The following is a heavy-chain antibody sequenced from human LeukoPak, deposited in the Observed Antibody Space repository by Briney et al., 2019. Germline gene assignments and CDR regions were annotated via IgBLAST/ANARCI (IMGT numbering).Heavy chain of an antibody. J-gene: IGHJ4*02. CDR3: AKSYDSSGYYNY. CDR2: IYYSGST. CDR1: GFTFSSYA. V-gene: IGHV4-59*01. D-gene: IGHD3-22*01. Sequence: GSLRLSCAASGFTFSSYAMSWVRQAPGKGLEWIGYIYYSGSTNYNPSLKSRVTISIDTSKSQFSLKLSSVTAADTAVYYCAKSYDSSGYYNYWGQGTLVTVSS.